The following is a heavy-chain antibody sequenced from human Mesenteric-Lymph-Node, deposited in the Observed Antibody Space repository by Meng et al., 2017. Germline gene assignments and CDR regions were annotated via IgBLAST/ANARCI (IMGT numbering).Heavy chain of an antibody. Sequence: QICVNAPVPQLFTPTQTITLRCTFTGFSLSSSGVCVGWIRQPPGKALEWLALIYWNDDKRYSPSLKSRLTITKDTSKNQVVLTMTNMDPVDTATYYCAHIPYSSSWYEYFQHWGQGTLVTVSS. CDR3: AHIPYSSSWYEYFQH. D-gene: IGHD6-13*01. CDR1: GFSLSSSGVC. V-gene: IGHV2-5*01. J-gene: IGHJ1*01. CDR2: IYWNDDK.